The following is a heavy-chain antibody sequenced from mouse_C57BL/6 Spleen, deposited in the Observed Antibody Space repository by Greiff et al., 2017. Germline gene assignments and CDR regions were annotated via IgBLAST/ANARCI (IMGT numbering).Heavy chain of an antibody. CDR2: IDPETGGT. V-gene: IGHV1-15*01. CDR1: GYTFTDYE. D-gene: IGHD3-2*02. J-gene: IGHJ4*01. CDR3: TRCGTAQALY. Sequence: VQLQQSGAELVRPGASVTLSCKASGYTFTDYEMHWVKQTPVHGLEWIGAIDPETGGTAYNQKFKGKAILTADKSSSTAYMELRSLTSEDSAVYYCTRCGTAQALYWGQGTSVTVSS.